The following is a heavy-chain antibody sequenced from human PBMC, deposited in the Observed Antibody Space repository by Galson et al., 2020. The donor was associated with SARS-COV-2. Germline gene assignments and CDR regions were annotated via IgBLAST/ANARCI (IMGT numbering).Heavy chain of an antibody. D-gene: IGHD1-26*01. CDR1: GFRFNDFA. CDR2: INGNGGGL. J-gene: IGHJ4*02. CDR3: AKATTVIKAFDY. V-gene: IGHV3-23*01. Sequence: GESLKISCKGSGFRFNDFALHWVRQAPGKGLEWLSAINGNGGGLEYADSVKGRFTISRDNWKATLYLQMNSLRVEDTAMYYCAKATTVIKAFDYWGQGALVTVSS.